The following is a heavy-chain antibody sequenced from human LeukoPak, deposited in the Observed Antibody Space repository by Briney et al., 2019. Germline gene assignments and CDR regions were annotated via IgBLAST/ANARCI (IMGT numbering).Heavy chain of an antibody. V-gene: IGHV4-59*01. J-gene: IGHJ4*02. D-gene: IGHD3-22*01. CDR1: GSSIINYY. Sequence: SETLSLTCTVSGSSIINYYWSWIRQPPGKGLEWIGYVSYSGETNFNPSLRSRVTMSVDTSKNHISLKLSSVSAADTAVYYCARGGMSTYYDSGGYYSYWGQGTLVTVSS. CDR2: VSYSGET. CDR3: ARGGMSTYYDSGGYYSY.